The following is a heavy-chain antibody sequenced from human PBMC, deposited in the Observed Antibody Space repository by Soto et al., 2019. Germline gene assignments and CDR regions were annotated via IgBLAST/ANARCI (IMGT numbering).Heavy chain of an antibody. J-gene: IGHJ2*01. CDR2: IYYSGST. CDR3: ASHPPYIWGSSAYWYFDL. V-gene: IGHV4-59*08. Sequence: SETLSLTCTVSGGYISSYYWSWIRQPPGKGLEWIGYIYYSGSTNYNPSLKSRVTISVDTSKNQFSLKLSSVTAADTAVYYCASHPPYIWGSSAYWYFDLSGRGTLVTVSS. D-gene: IGHD3-16*01. CDR1: GGYISSYY.